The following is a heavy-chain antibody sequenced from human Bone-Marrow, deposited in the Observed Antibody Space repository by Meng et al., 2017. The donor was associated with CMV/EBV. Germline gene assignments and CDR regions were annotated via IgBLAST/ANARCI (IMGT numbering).Heavy chain of an antibody. Sequence: GGSLRLSCVASGFACSSYWMAWVRQAPGKGLEWVANIRPDGSEKYYVDSVKGRFTISRDNAKNSLYLQLNSLRVEDAAVYYCARYGVVAATDDWGQGTLVTVSS. CDR1: GFACSSYW. J-gene: IGHJ4*02. D-gene: IGHD1-26*01. CDR2: IRPDGSEK. CDR3: ARYGVVAATDD. V-gene: IGHV3-7*01.